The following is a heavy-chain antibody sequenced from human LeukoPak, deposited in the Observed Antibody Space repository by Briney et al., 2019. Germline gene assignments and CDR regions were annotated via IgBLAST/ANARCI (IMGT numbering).Heavy chain of an antibody. D-gene: IGHD5-18*01. Sequence: PGGSLRLSCAASGFTFSTYSMNWVRQAAGKGLEWVAYISSSSSSIFYADSVKGRFTISRDNAKNSLYLQMNSLRAEDTAVYYCARDLDTYDGMDVWGQGTTVTVSS. CDR1: GFTFSTYS. V-gene: IGHV3-48*01. CDR3: ARDLDTYDGMDV. CDR2: ISSSSSSI. J-gene: IGHJ6*02.